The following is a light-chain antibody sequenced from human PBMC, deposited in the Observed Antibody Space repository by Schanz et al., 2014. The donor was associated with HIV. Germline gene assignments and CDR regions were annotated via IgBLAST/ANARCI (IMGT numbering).Light chain of an antibody. V-gene: IGLV1-51*01. CDR3: ATWDSILNAVV. J-gene: IGLJ2*01. Sequence: QSVLTQPPSVSAAPGQRVTISCSGSASNMGHNYVSWFQQFPGTAPKLLIYVTHQRPSEIPDRFSGSKTGTSATLAITGLQAEDEADYYCATWDSILNAVVFGGGTKLTVL. CDR2: VTH. CDR1: ASNMGHNY.